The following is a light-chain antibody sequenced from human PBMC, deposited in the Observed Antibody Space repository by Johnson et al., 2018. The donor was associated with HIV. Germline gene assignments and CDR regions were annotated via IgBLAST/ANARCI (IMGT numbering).Light chain of an antibody. J-gene: IGLJ1*01. CDR3: GTWDTSLSVYV. CDR2: MNN. V-gene: IGLV1-51*02. CDR1: SSNIGNNY. Sequence: QSFLTQPPSVSAAPGQKVAISCSGSSSNIGNNYVSWYQQLPGTAPKLLIYMNNKRHSGISDRFSGSKSGTSATLGITGLQTGDEADFYCGTWDTSLSVYVFGTGTKVTVL.